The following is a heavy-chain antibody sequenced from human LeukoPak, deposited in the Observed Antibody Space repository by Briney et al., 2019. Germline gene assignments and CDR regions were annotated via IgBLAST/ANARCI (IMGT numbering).Heavy chain of an antibody. Sequence: GGSLRLSCAASGFTFSSYVMHWVRQAPGKGLEWVAIISYDGSNEYYADSVKGRFTISRDNAKNSLYLQMNSLRVEDTAVYFCARRASYYGSGNYYDYWGQGTLVTVSS. J-gene: IGHJ4*02. D-gene: IGHD3-10*01. V-gene: IGHV3-30*04. CDR3: ARRASYYGSGNYYDY. CDR2: ISYDGSNE. CDR1: GFTFSSYV.